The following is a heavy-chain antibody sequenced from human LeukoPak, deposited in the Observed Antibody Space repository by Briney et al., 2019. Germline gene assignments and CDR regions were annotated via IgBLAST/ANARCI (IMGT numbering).Heavy chain of an antibody. CDR2: IQYDESNK. Sequence: SGGSLRLSCVASGFIFSKYGMHWVSQAPGRGMEWVAFIQYDESNKSYGDSIKGRFTLSRDNSKNTLYLQMNSLRPEDTAVYYCTRGGYYDGSGYYPFDYWGQGTLVTVSS. V-gene: IGHV3-30*02. CDR3: TRGGYYDGSGYYPFDY. CDR1: GFIFSKYG. J-gene: IGHJ4*02. D-gene: IGHD3-22*01.